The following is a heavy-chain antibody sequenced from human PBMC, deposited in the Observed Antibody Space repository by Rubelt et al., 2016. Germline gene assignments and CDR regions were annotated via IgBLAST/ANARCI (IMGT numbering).Heavy chain of an antibody. CDR3: ARDRGGSSVERYFDY. CDR2: IYYSGST. J-gene: IGHJ4*02. CDR1: GGSISSGGYY. Sequence: QVQLQESGPGLVKPSQTLSLTCTVSGGSISSGGYYWSWIRQHPGKGLEWIGYIYYSGSTYYNPSLKSRVTISVDTPKNQFSLKLSSVTAADTAVYYCARDRGGSSVERYFDYWGQGTLVTVSS. D-gene: IGHD1-26*01. V-gene: IGHV4-31*03.